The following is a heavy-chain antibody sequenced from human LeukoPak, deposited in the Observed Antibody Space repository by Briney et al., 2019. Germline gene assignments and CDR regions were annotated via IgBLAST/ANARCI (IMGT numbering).Heavy chain of an antibody. V-gene: IGHV3-23*01. Sequence: PGGSLRLSCAASGFTFRTYVMNWVRQAPGKGLEWVSTISGSGATTYYADSVKGRFTLSRDNSKNTLFLQMNSLRAEDTAVYYCAKQVWYSSSWYSDYWGQGTLVTVSS. CDR3: AKQVWYSSSWYSDY. CDR1: GFTFRTYV. D-gene: IGHD6-13*01. J-gene: IGHJ4*02. CDR2: ISGSGATT.